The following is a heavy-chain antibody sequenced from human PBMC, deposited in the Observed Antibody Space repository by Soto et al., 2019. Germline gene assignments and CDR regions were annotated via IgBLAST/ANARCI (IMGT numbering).Heavy chain of an antibody. J-gene: IGHJ5*02. CDR3: ARDAPPHWFDP. V-gene: IGHV1-3*01. Sequence: ASVKLSCKASGYSFTSYAMHWVRQAPGQRLEWMGWINAGNGNTKYSQKFQGRVTITRDTSASTAYMELSSLRSEDTAVYYCARDAPPHWFDPWGQGTLVTVSS. CDR2: INAGNGNT. CDR1: GYSFTSYA.